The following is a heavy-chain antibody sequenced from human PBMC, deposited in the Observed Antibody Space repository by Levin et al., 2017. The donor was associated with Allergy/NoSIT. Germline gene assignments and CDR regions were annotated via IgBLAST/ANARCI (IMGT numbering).Heavy chain of an antibody. CDR2: IRSKAYGGTT. J-gene: IGHJ5*02. V-gene: IGHV3-49*03. Sequence: QAGGSLRLSCTASGFTFGDYAMSWFRQAPGKGLEWVGFIRSKAYGGTTEYAASVKGRFTISRDDSKSIAYLQMNSLKTEDTAAYYCTRDPWGSSSWSEDNWFDPWGQGTLVTVSS. D-gene: IGHD6-13*01. CDR1: GFTFGDYA. CDR3: TRDPWGSSSWSEDNWFDP.